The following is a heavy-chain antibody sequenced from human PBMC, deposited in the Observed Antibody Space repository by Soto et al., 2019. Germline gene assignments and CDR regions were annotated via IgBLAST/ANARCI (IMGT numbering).Heavy chain of an antibody. CDR1: GFTFSSYG. D-gene: IGHD3-3*01. Sequence: QVQLVESGGGVVQPGRSLRLSCAASGFTFSSYGMHWVRQAPGKGLEWVAVIWYDGSNKYYADSVKGRFNISRDNSKNTLYLQMNSLRAEDTALYYCARGGGPYYDFWSGYYEIDYWGQGSLVTVSS. CDR3: ARGGGPYYDFWSGYYEIDY. V-gene: IGHV3-33*01. CDR2: IWYDGSNK. J-gene: IGHJ4*02.